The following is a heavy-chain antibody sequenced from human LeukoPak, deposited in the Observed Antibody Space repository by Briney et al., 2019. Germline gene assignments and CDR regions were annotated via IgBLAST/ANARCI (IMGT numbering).Heavy chain of an antibody. CDR1: GQALCRLY. Sequence: PSETLCLTFAVYGQALCRLYTTCIRQPPGKGLEWIGEINHSGRTNYNPSLKSRVCISVDTSKNQFSLKLSSVTAADTAVYYCARRECSGVSWIFSYWGQGTLVTVSS. J-gene: IGHJ4*02. V-gene: IGHV4-34*01. CDR2: INHSGRT. CDR3: ARRECSGVSWIFSY. D-gene: IGHD2-15*01.